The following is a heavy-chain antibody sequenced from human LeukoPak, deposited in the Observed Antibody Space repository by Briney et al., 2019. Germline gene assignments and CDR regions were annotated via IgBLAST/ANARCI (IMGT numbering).Heavy chain of an antibody. CDR1: GLTFSSYA. CDR3: ARQSSVGDYRMDAFDT. V-gene: IGHV3-30-3*01. CDR2: ISYDGSNK. Sequence: GGSLRLSCAASGLTFSSYAMHWVRQAPGKGLEWVAVISYDGSNKYYADSVKGRFTISRDNSKNTLYLQMNSLRAEDTAVYYCARQSSVGDYRMDAFDTWGQGTMVTVSS. J-gene: IGHJ3*02. D-gene: IGHD4-11*01.